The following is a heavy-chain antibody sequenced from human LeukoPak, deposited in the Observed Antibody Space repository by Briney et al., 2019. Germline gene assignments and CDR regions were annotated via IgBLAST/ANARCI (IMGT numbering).Heavy chain of an antibody. D-gene: IGHD2-2*01. CDR2: INHSGST. CDR3: AMSSGYCSSTSCSRRAEYFQH. V-gene: IGHV4-34*01. J-gene: IGHJ1*01. Sequence: SETLSLTCAVYGGSFSGYYWSWIRQPPGKGLEWIGEINHSGSTNYNPSLKSRVTISVDTSKNQFSLKLSSLTAADTAVYYCAMSSGYCSSTSCSRRAEYFQHWGQGTLVTVSS. CDR1: GGSFSGYY.